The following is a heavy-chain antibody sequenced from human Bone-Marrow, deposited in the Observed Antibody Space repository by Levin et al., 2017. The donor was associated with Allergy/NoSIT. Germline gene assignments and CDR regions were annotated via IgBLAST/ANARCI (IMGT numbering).Heavy chain of an antibody. V-gene: IGHV3-30*04. D-gene: IGHD6-19*01. CDR1: GFTFSSYA. CDR2: ISYDGSNK. Sequence: GGSLRLSCAASGFTFSSYAMHWVRQAPGKGLEWVAVISYDGSNKYYADLVKGRFTISRDNSKNTLYLQMNSLRAEDTAVYYCARDPQNPIAVAGADYWGQGTLVTVSS. CDR3: ARDPQNPIAVAGADY. J-gene: IGHJ4*02.